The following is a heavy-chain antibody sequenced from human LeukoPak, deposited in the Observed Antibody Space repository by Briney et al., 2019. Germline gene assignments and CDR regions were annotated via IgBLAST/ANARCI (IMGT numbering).Heavy chain of an antibody. Sequence: SETLSLTCTVSGGSISSYYWSWFRQPPGKGLEWIGYIYYSGSTNYNPSLKSRVTISVDTSKNQFSLKLSSVTAADTAMYYCAREEVGYGDYLYWGQGTLVTVSS. V-gene: IGHV4-59*01. D-gene: IGHD4-17*01. CDR2: IYYSGST. CDR3: AREEVGYGDYLY. J-gene: IGHJ4*02. CDR1: GGSISSYY.